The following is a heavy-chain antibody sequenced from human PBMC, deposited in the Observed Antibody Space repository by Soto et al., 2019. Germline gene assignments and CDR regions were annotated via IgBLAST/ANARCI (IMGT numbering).Heavy chain of an antibody. CDR3: ARGYCSGGSCSTDYYYMDV. Sequence: QVQLVQSGAEVKKPGASVKVSCKASGYTFTSYDINWVRQATGQGLEWMGWMNPNSGNTGYAQKFQGRVTMTSNTSISTAYMELRSLRSEDTAVYYCARGYCSGGSCSTDYYYMDVWGKGTTVTVSS. J-gene: IGHJ6*03. CDR1: GYTFTSYD. D-gene: IGHD2-15*01. V-gene: IGHV1-8*01. CDR2: MNPNSGNT.